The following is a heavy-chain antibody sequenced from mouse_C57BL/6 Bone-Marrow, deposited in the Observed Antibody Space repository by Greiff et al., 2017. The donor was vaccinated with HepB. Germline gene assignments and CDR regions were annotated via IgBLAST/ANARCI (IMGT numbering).Heavy chain of an antibody. CDR1: GFTFTDCY. J-gene: IGHJ2*01. V-gene: IGHV7-3*01. Sequence: EVQLVESGGGLVQPGGSLSLSCAASGFTFTDCYMSWVRQPPGKALEWLGFIRNKANGYTTEYSASVKGRFTISRDNSQSILYLQMNALRAEDSATYYCARTGYYFDYWGQGTTLTVSS. CDR3: ARTGYYFDY. D-gene: IGHD2-2*01. CDR2: IRNKANGYTT.